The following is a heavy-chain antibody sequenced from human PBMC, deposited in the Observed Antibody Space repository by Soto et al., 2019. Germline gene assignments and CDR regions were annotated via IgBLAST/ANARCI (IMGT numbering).Heavy chain of an antibody. CDR2: ISYSGINE. Sequence: PWWSLRLSCAASGFSFNNYALHWFRQAPGKGLEWVAVISYSGINENYADSVKGRFTVSRDISKNTLYLQMNSLRTEDTAVYYCARAPEDSTETLDSWGQGTLVTVSS. CDR3: ARAPEDSTETLDS. V-gene: IGHV3-30*04. J-gene: IGHJ4*02. CDR1: GFSFNNYA.